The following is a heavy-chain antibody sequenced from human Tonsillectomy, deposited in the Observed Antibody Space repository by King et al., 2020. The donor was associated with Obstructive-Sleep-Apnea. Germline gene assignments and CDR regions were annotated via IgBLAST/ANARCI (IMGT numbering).Heavy chain of an antibody. J-gene: IGHJ4*02. V-gene: IGHV3-30-3*01. CDR1: GFTFSSFV. Sequence: VQLVESGGGVVQPGRSLRLSCTGSGFTFSSFVFHWVRQAPGKGLEWVAVISIDGNNKFYADSVKGRFTIARDDSKNTVYVQLNSLRVEDTVVYFCARDRGLWSVFDFWGQGTLVTVSS. CDR3: ARDRGLWSVFDF. D-gene: IGHD3-10*01. CDR2: ISIDGNNK.